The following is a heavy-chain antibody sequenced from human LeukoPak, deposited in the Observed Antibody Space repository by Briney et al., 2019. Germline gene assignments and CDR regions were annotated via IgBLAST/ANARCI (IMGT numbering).Heavy chain of an antibody. Sequence: RLGGSLRLSCAASGFVFSNSGMHWVRQAPGKGLEWVAFIRFDESDKFYADSVMGRFTISRDISKNTLFLQMNSLRVEDTAVYYCVKDNPVCESWGQGTLVTVSS. CDR3: VKDNPVCES. D-gene: IGHD2-8*01. J-gene: IGHJ5*02. CDR2: IRFDESDK. V-gene: IGHV3-30*02. CDR1: GFVFSNSG.